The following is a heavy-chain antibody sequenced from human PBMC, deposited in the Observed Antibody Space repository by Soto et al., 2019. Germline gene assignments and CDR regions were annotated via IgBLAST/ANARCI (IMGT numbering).Heavy chain of an antibody. CDR1: GGTFRTSA. Sequence: QVQLVQSGAEVQKPGSSVKVSCKTSGGTFRTSAISWVRQAHGQGLEWMGGIMPVFSTPDYAQKFQGRVTITADEPTGTAYMELSSLRSEDTAVYYCARDEDRQQLGGNYYYIMDVWGQGTTVTVSS. D-gene: IGHD3-3*02. CDR2: IMPVFSTP. CDR3: ARDEDRQQLGGNYYYIMDV. V-gene: IGHV1-69*12. J-gene: IGHJ6*01.